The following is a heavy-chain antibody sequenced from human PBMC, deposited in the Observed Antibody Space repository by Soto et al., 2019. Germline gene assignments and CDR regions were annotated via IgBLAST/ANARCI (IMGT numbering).Heavy chain of an antibody. CDR2: ISGSGGST. V-gene: IGHV3-23*01. Sequence: PGWSLRLSCAASGFTFSSYSMNWVRQAPGKGLEWVSAISGSGGSTYYADSVKGRFTISRDNSKNTLYLQMNSLRAEDTAVYYCAKGQYYDFWVFDYWGQGTLVTVSS. CDR3: AKGQYYDFWVFDY. CDR1: GFTFSSYS. D-gene: IGHD3-3*01. J-gene: IGHJ4*02.